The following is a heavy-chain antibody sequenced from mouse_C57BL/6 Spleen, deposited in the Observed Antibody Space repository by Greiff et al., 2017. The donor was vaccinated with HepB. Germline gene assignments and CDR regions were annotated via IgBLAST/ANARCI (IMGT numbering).Heavy chain of an antibody. CDR3: ARWGTGWYFDV. D-gene: IGHD3-3*01. CDR2: ISYDGSN. V-gene: IGHV3-6*01. J-gene: IGHJ1*03. Sequence: EVKLQQSGPGLVKPSQSLSLTCSVTGYSITSGYYWNWIRQFPGNKLEWMGYISYDGSNNYNPSLKNRISITRDTSKNQFFLKLNSVTTEDTATYYCARWGTGWYFDVWGTGTTVTVSS. CDR1: GYSITSGYY.